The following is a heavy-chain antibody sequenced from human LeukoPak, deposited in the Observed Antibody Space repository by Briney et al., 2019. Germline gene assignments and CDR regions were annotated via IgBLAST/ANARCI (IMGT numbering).Heavy chain of an antibody. CDR2: MNVDGSSK. J-gene: IGHJ4*02. D-gene: IGHD3-22*01. V-gene: IGHV3-74*01. CDR3: ARVFHISPDYDSSGYSVG. CDR1: GFTFTRYW. Sequence: GGSLRLSCAASGFTFTRYWMHWVRQAPGKGLVWVSHMNVDGSSKNYADSVEGRFTISRDNAKNTLYLQMSSLRAEDTAVYYCARVFHISPDYDSSGYSVGWGQGTLVTVSS.